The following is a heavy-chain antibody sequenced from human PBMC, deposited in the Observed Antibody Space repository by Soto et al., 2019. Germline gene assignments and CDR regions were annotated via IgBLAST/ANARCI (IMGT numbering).Heavy chain of an antibody. J-gene: IGHJ4*02. CDR1: GGSISSGGYY. D-gene: IGHD3-10*01. CDR2: IYYSGST. V-gene: IGHV4-31*03. Sequence: QVQLQESGLGLVKPSQTLSLTCTVSGGSISSGGYYWSWIRQHPGKGLEWIGYIYYSGSTYYNPSLKSRVTISVDTSKNQFSLKLSSVTAADTAVYYCARDRITMVRGVIITTNYFDYWGQGTLVTVSS. CDR3: ARDRITMVRGVIITTNYFDY.